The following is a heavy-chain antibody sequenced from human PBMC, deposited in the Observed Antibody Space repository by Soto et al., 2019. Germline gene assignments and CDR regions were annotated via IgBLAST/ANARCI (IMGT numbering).Heavy chain of an antibody. D-gene: IGHD3-10*01. CDR1: GGSFSGYY. CDR3: ARGDRRRGHYGSGSYYEGGTGEYNWFDP. Sequence: SETLSLTCAVYGGSFSGYYWSWIRQPPGKGLEWIGEINHSGSTNYNPSLKSRVTISVDTSKNQFSLKLSSVTAADTAVYYCARGDRRRGHYGSGSYYEGGTGEYNWFDPWGQGTLVTVSS. J-gene: IGHJ5*02. V-gene: IGHV4-34*01. CDR2: INHSGST.